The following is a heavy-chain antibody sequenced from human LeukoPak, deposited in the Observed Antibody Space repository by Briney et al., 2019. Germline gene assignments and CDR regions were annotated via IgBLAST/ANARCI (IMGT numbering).Heavy chain of an antibody. CDR2: IRYDGSNK. D-gene: IGHD1-1*01. J-gene: IGHJ4*02. Sequence: GGSLRLSCAASGFTFSSYGMHWVRQAPGKGLEWVAFIRYDGSNKYYADSVKGRFTISRDNSKNTLFLQMSSLRAEDTALYYCAKGLERESRLDSWGQGTLVTVSS. CDR1: GFTFSSYG. V-gene: IGHV3-30*02. CDR3: AKGLERESRLDS.